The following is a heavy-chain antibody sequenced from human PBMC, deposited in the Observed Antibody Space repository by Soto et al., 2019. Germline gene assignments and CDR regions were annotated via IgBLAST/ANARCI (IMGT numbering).Heavy chain of an antibody. D-gene: IGHD3-22*01. J-gene: IGHJ4*02. V-gene: IGHV3-74*01. CDR3: IRGDGDRYDGHGYLGRH. Sequence: EVQLVESGGGLVQPGGSLRLPCAASGFTFSSYWMHWVRQAPGKGLVWVSRINIDGSRISYADSVKGRCTISRDNAKNTLYMEMNSLGVEDTAVYYCIRGDGDRYDGHGYLGRHWGQGTLVTVST. CDR1: GFTFSSYW. CDR2: INIDGSRI.